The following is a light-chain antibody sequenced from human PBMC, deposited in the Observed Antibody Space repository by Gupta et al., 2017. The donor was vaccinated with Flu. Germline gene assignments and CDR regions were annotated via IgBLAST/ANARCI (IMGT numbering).Light chain of an antibody. CDR2: SIN. CDR1: STNNGGNT. Sequence: TIFCSGSSTNNGGNTEDCSRHHPGTAPTLLLYSINLRHSGVADRFPGSRSGASATLAMSGLRSEAEDDYYCSAWDCRLNGFWVFGGGTKVTVL. J-gene: IGLJ3*02. CDR3: SAWDCRLNGFWV. V-gene: IGLV1-44*01.